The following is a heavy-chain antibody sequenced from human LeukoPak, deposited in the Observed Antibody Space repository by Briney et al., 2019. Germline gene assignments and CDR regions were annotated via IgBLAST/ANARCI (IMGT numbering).Heavy chain of an antibody. CDR1: GYTFTGYY. D-gene: IGHD3-10*01. CDR2: INPNSGGT. J-gene: IGHJ4*02. Sequence: ASVKVSCKASGYTFTGYYMHWVRQAPGQGLEWRGWINPNSGGTNYAQKFQGRVTMTRDTSISTAYMELSRLRPDDTAVYYCARDRTMVRGSGPDYWGQGTLVTVSS. V-gene: IGHV1-2*02. CDR3: ARDRTMVRGSGPDY.